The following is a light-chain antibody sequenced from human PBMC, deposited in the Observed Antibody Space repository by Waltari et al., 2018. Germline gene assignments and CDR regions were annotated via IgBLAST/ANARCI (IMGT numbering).Light chain of an antibody. CDR3: QQYINWPLT. CDR1: QSVSSN. V-gene: IGKV3-15*01. Sequence: EIVLTQSPATLSLSPGERATLSCRASQSVSSNLAWYQQKPGQAPRLLISGASSRATAFPGRFSGSGSETDFTLTISSLEPEDFAVYYCQQYINWPLTFGGGTKVEIK. J-gene: IGKJ4*01. CDR2: GAS.